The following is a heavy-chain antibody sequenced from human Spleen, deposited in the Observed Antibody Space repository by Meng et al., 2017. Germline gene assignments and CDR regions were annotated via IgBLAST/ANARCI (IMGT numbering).Heavy chain of an antibody. CDR3: AKEGCSGGSCDSGTDY. J-gene: IGHJ4*02. CDR1: GFTFHNYA. D-gene: IGHD2-15*01. V-gene: IGHV3-20*04. Sequence: GESLKISCTASGFTFHNYAMSWVRQAPGKGLEWVSGSNWNGVITSYADSVKGRFTISRDNAKNSLYLQMNSLRAEDTALYYCAKEGCSGGSCDSGTDYWGQGTLVTVS. CDR2: SNWNGVIT.